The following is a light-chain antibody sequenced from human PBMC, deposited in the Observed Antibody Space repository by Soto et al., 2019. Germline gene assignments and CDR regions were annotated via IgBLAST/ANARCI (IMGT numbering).Light chain of an antibody. Sequence: QSVLTQPASVSGSPGQSITISCTGTSSDIGDYNSVSWYQQHPGKAPKLMIYEVSNRPSGISNRFSGSKSGNTASLTTSGLQAEDEAYYSSSSYTSSSTYVFGTGTKVPV. CDR2: EVS. CDR1: SSDIGDYNS. V-gene: IGLV2-14*01. CDR3: SSYTSSSTYV. J-gene: IGLJ1*01.